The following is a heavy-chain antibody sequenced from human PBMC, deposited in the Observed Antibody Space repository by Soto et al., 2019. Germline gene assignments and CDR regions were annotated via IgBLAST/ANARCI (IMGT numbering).Heavy chain of an antibody. Sequence: EVQLAESGGGMVQPGGPLRLSCVASGFTFSSYDMHWFRQAPGKGLEYVSSFSSNGGTTYYGNSVKGRFTISRDNSKNTLYLHMGSLRAVDMAVYYCVRRVSGNYDYWGQGTLVTVSS. CDR1: GFTFSSYD. J-gene: IGHJ4*02. D-gene: IGHD1-7*01. CDR2: FSSNGGTT. CDR3: VRRVSGNYDY. V-gene: IGHV3-64*01.